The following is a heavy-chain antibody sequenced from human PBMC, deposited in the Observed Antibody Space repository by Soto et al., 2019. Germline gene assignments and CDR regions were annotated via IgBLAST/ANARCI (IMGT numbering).Heavy chain of an antibody. Sequence: EVPLVESGGGLVTPGGSLRLSCEASGFTFTNAWMNWVRQAPGQGLEWVGRIRSNSDGGTTDYAAPVKGRFSISRDDSKNTLYLQMNSLKTEDTAVYYCSTTKAGTNTFGFWGQGTMVTVSS. CDR3: STTKAGTNTFGF. CDR2: IRSNSDGGTT. J-gene: IGHJ3*01. CDR1: GFTFTNAW. D-gene: IGHD1-7*01. V-gene: IGHV3-15*07.